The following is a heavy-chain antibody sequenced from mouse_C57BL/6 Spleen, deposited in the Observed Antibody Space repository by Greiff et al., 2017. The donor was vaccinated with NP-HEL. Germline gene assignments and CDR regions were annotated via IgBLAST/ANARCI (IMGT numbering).Heavy chain of an antibody. J-gene: IGHJ4*01. CDR1: GYAFSSSW. CDR3: ARDYGNHEDAMDY. CDR2: IYPGDGDT. V-gene: IGHV1-82*01. Sequence: VHLVESGPELVKPGASVKISCKASGYAFSSSWMNWVKQRPGKGLEWIGRIYPGDGDTNYNGKFKGKATLTADKSSSTAYMQLSSLTSEDSAVYFCARDYGNHEDAMDYWGQGTSVTVSS. D-gene: IGHD2-1*01.